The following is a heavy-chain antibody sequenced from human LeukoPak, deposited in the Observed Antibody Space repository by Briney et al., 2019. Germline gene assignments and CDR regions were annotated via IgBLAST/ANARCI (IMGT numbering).Heavy chain of an antibody. Sequence: PGGSLRLSCEASGFTFSTYIMTWVRQAPGKGLEWVSAISGSGGSTYYADSVKGRFTISRDNSKNTLYLQMNSLRAEDTAVYYCAKTRGRSREAFDIWGQGTMVTVSS. V-gene: IGHV3-23*01. CDR2: ISGSGGST. CDR3: AKTRGRSREAFDI. D-gene: IGHD3-10*01. J-gene: IGHJ3*02. CDR1: GFTFSTYI.